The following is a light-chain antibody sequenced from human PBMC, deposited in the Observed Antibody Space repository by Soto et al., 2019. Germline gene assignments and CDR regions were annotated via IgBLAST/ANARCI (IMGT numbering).Light chain of an antibody. CDR3: QQYNTYSS. CDR2: KAS. V-gene: IGKV1-5*03. CDR1: QSISSR. Sequence: DLQMTQSPPILSASVGDRVTMTCRASQSISSRLAWYQQKPGRAPKLLIYKASTLETAVPSRFSGSGSGTEFTLTISSLQPDDFATYYCQQYNTYSSFGPGTKVDMK. J-gene: IGKJ3*01.